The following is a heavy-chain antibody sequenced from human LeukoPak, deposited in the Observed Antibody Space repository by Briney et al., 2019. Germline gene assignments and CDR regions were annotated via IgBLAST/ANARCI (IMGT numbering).Heavy chain of an antibody. V-gene: IGHV3-74*01. Sequence: GGSLRLSCVASGFTFSSYWMHWVRQTPGKGLVWVSRINSDGSITTYADSVKGRFTISRDNAKNTLYVQMNSLTAEDTAIYYCVKGQVVLGYWGQGTPVTVSS. D-gene: IGHD2-15*01. CDR3: VKGQVVLGY. CDR1: GFTFSSYW. J-gene: IGHJ4*02. CDR2: INSDGSIT.